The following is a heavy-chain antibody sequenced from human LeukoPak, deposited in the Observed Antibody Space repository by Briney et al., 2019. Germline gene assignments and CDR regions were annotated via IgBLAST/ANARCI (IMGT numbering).Heavy chain of an antibody. D-gene: IGHD6-13*01. CDR3: ASGRQQQLVLGPYFDY. Sequence: PGGSLRLSCAVSGFTVSSNYMSWVRQAPGKGLEWVSVIYSGGSTYYADSVKGRFTISRDNSKNTLYLQMNSLRAEDTAVYYCASGRQQQLVLGPYFDYWGQGTLVTVSS. V-gene: IGHV3-66*01. J-gene: IGHJ4*02. CDR1: GFTVSSNY. CDR2: IYSGGST.